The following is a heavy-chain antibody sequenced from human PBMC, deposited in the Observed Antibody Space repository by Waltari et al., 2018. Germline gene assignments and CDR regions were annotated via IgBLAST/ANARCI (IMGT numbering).Heavy chain of an antibody. V-gene: IGHV1-24*01. J-gene: IGHJ6*02. CDR2: FDPEEGET. CDR3: ATTFTMIRRVDRGGMDV. CDR1: GYTLTELS. D-gene: IGHD3-22*01. Sequence: QVQLVQSGAEVKKPGASVKVSCKVSGYTLTELSMHWVRQAPGKGLEWMGGFDPEEGETIYAQKFQDRGTMTEDTSTDTAYMELSSLRAEDTAVYYCATTFTMIRRVDRGGMDVWGQGTTVTVSS.